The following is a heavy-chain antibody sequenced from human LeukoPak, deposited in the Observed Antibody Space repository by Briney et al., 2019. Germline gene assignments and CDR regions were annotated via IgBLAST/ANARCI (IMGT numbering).Heavy chain of an antibody. CDR2: IYPGDSDT. J-gene: IGHJ4*02. CDR1: GYSFTSYW. D-gene: IGHD3-22*01. Sequence: GESLKISCKGSGYSFTSYWIGWVRQMPGKGLEWMGIIYPGDSDTRYSPSFQGQVTLSADKSISTAYLQWSSLKASDTAMYYCARRDDESGYYPSYFDYWGQGTLVTVSS. CDR3: ARRDDESGYYPSYFDY. V-gene: IGHV5-51*01.